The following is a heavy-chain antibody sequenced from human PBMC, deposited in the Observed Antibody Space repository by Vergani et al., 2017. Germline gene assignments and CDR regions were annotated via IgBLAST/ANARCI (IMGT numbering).Heavy chain of an antibody. CDR3: ARTQEGNVDIVATVFFDY. D-gene: IGHD5-12*01. CDR1: GFTFSSYE. Sequence: EVQLVESGGGLVQPGGSLRLSCAASGFTFSSYEMNWVRQAPGKGLEWVSYISCSGSTIYYADSVKGRFTISRDNAKNSLYLQMNSLRAEDTAVYYCARTQEGNVDIVATVFFDYWGQGTLVTVSS. V-gene: IGHV3-48*03. J-gene: IGHJ4*02. CDR2: ISCSGSTI.